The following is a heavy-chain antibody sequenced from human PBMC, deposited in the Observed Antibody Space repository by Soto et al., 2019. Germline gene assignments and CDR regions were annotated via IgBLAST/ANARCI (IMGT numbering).Heavy chain of an antibody. Sequence: VQWVESGGGLIQPGGALRLACAASGFTFSAYAMSWVRQAPGKGLEWGSGISRDCGATDYAGSVKGRLTISGDNAKSTLFLQMNSLRAEDTAIYYCAKVSILTESYHYYAMDVWGQGTTVTVSS. J-gene: IGHJ6*02. CDR3: AKVSILTESYHYYAMDV. V-gene: IGHV3-23*04. CDR1: GFTFSAYA. CDR2: ISRDCGAT. D-gene: IGHD3-9*01.